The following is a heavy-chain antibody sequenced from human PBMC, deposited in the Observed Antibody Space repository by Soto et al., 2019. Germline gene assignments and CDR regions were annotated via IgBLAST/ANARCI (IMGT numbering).Heavy chain of an antibody. Sequence: SETLSLTCTVSGGSISSYYWSWIRQPAGKGLEWIGRIYTSGSTNYNTSLKSRVTMSVDTSKNQFSLKLSSVTAADTAVYYCARACSSNSCYDVFDYWGQGALVTVSS. V-gene: IGHV4-4*07. D-gene: IGHD2-2*01. J-gene: IGHJ4*02. CDR2: IYTSGST. CDR3: ARACSSNSCYDVFDY. CDR1: GGSISSYY.